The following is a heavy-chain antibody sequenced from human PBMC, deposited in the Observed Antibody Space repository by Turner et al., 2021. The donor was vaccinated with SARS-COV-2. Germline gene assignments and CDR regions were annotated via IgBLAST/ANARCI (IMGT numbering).Heavy chain of an antibody. D-gene: IGHD6-13*01. CDR3: ARQTDSSTWQTYYFDY. Sequence: QVQLVESGGGVVQPGRSLRLSCAASGFTFSSYDMHWVRQAPGKGLEWVAVIWYDGSNKYYADSVKGRFTISRDNSKNTLYLQMNSLRAEDTAVYYCARQTDSSTWQTYYFDYWGQGTLVTVSS. V-gene: IGHV3-33*01. CDR1: GFTFSSYD. J-gene: IGHJ4*02. CDR2: IWYDGSNK.